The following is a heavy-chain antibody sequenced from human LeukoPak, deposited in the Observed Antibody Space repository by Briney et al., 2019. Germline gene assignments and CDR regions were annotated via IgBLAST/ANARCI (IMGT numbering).Heavy chain of an antibody. J-gene: IGHJ4*02. CDR1: GFTFSSYN. D-gene: IGHD3-3*01. CDR2: ISSGSSTI. Sequence: GGSLRLSCAASGFTFSSYNMNWVRQAQGKGREWVSYISSGSSTIYYADSVKGRFTISRDNARNSLYLQMNSLRAEDTAVYYCARAPFFLFDYWGQGTLVTVSS. CDR3: ARAPFFLFDY. V-gene: IGHV3-48*01.